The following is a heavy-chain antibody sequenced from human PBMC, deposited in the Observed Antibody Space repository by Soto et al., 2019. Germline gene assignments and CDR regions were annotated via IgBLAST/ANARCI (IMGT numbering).Heavy chain of an antibody. CDR1: DASLIRNDW. CDR2: IFHSGRT. J-gene: IGHJ4*02. D-gene: IGHD6-19*01. V-gene: IGHV4-4*02. Sequence: LXLPCAVCDASLIRNDWCIWIRPTPEKGLEWIGEIFHSGRTNYSPSFKSRVTISVDTSKSQFSLDLTSVTAADTGIYYCARAKLRSGWTFDHWGQGTQVTVYS. CDR3: ARAKLRSGWTFDH.